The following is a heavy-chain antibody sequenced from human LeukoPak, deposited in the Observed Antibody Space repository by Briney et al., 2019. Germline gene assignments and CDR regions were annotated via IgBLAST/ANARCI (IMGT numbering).Heavy chain of an antibody. D-gene: IGHD6-19*01. CDR1: GFTVSSNY. V-gene: IGHV3-66*01. CDR2: ISSGGST. J-gene: IGHJ4*02. Sequence: GGSLRLSCADSGFTVSSNYMSWVRQAPGKGLEWVSVISSGGSTYYADPVKGRFTISRDNSKNTLYLQMNSLRAEDTAVYYCARVGQQWEPLDYWGQGTLVTVSS. CDR3: ARVGQQWEPLDY.